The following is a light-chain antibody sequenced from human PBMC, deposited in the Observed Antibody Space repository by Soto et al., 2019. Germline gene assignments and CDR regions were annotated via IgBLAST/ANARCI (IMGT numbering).Light chain of an antibody. V-gene: IGKV1-12*01. CDR2: ATS. CDR1: QDISSF. Sequence: DIQMTQSPSSVSASVGDRVTFTCRASQDISSFLAWFQQKPGKAPNLLIYATSTLQSGVPSRFSGSGSGTDFTLTISRLQPEDFATYYCQQANSFPFTFGGGTKVEIK. J-gene: IGKJ4*01. CDR3: QQANSFPFT.